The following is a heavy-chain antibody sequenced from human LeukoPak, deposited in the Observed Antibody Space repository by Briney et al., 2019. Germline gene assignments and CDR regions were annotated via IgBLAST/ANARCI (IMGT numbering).Heavy chain of an antibody. D-gene: IGHD3-10*01. Sequence: PGGSLRLSCAASGFTASSNFMSWVRQAPGKGLEWVSVIYSGGSTYYADSVKGRFTISKDNSKNTLYLQMNRLRAEDTAVYYCARAVWFGEPFDFWGQGTLVTVSS. CDR1: GFTASSNF. CDR2: IYSGGST. V-gene: IGHV3-53*01. J-gene: IGHJ4*02. CDR3: ARAVWFGEPFDF.